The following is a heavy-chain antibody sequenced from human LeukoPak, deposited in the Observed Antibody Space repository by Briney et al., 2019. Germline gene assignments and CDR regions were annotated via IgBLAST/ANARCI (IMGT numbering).Heavy chain of an antibody. CDR1: GGSINSYY. CDR2: IYNSGSP. Sequence: SETLSLTCTVSGGSINSYYWNWIRQPPGKGLELIGYIYNSGSPTYNPSLKSRVTISVDTSKNQFSLKLNSVTAADTAVYYCAREINRGSYHFDYWGQGTLVTVSS. CDR3: AREINRGSYHFDY. V-gene: IGHV4-59*01. D-gene: IGHD1-26*01. J-gene: IGHJ4*02.